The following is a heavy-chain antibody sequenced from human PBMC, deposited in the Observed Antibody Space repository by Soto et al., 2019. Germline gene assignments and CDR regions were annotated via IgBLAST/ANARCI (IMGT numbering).Heavy chain of an antibody. J-gene: IGHJ4*02. D-gene: IGHD3-10*01. CDR1: GGSFSGYY. V-gene: IGHV4-34*01. Sequence: PSETLSLTCAVYGGSFSGYYWSWIRQPPGKGLEWIGEINHSGSTNYNPSLKSRVTISVDTSKNQFSLKLSSVTAADTAVYYCARGLSTYYYGSGSYWGQGTLVTVS. CDR2: INHSGST. CDR3: ARGLSTYYYGSGSY.